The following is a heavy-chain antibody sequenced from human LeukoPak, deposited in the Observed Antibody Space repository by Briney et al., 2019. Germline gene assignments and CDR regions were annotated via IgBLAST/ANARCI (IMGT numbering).Heavy chain of an antibody. D-gene: IGHD2-8*01. CDR2: IYSSGST. CDR3: ARLNGDGFDI. CDR1: GGSLGGYF. Sequence: SETLSLTCTVSGGSLGGYFWYWIRQPAGKGLEWIGRIYSSGSTNYAPSLKSRVPMSIDTSKKHLSLKLNTVTAADTAVYYCARLNGDGFDIWGQGTKVTVSS. J-gene: IGHJ3*02. V-gene: IGHV4-4*07.